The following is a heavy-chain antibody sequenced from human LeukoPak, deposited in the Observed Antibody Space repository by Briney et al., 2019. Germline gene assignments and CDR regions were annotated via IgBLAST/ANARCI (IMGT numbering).Heavy chain of an antibody. CDR3: ATQSHHGRIFETQNNWFDS. D-gene: IGHD3-3*01. CDR1: GYSISSGYY. CDR2: IYHSGST. Sequence: SETLSLTCTVSGYSISSGYYWGWIRQPPGKGLEWIGSIYHSGSTYYNPSLKSRVTISVDTSENQFSLKLSSVTAADTAVYYCATQSHHGRIFETQNNWFDSWGQGTLVTVSS. V-gene: IGHV4-38-2*02. J-gene: IGHJ5*01.